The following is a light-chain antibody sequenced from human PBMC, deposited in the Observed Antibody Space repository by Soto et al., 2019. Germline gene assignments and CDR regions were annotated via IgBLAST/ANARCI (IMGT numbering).Light chain of an antibody. CDR1: QTVSSSS. CDR3: QQYGSSPLT. Sequence: EIVLTQSAGALSLSPGERATLSCRASQTVSSSSLAWYQQKPGQAPRLLIFGASTRAAGIPDRFSGSGSGTDFTLTISRLEPEDFAVYYCQQYGSSPLTFGGGTKVDI. V-gene: IGKV3-20*01. CDR2: GAS. J-gene: IGKJ4*01.